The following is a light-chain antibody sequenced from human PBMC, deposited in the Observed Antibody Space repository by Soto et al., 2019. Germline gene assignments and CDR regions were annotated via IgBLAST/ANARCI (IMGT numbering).Light chain of an antibody. J-gene: IGKJ1*01. CDR2: TAS. CDR3: QKYNSYWRK. CDR1: QSISRW. V-gene: IGKV1-5*01. Sequence: DIQITHSPSSLSASVLDTVTLTLLASQSISRWLAWYQQKPGKASKILIYTASSLERGVPSRFSGSGSGTDFTLTISSLQPEDFATYYCQKYNSYWRKFGQGTKGDIK.